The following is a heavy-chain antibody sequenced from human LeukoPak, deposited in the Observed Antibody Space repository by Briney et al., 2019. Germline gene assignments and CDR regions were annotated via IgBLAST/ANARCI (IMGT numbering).Heavy chain of an antibody. CDR2: ISGSGGST. Sequence: GGSLRLSCAASGFTFSSYAMSWVRQAPGKGLEWVSAISGSGGSTYYADSVKGRFTISRYNSKNTLYLQMNSLRAEDTAVYYCAKDKSVVGVPAPLGYWGQGTLVTVSS. CDR3: AKDKSVVGVPAPLGY. V-gene: IGHV3-23*01. J-gene: IGHJ4*02. CDR1: GFTFSSYA. D-gene: IGHD2-2*01.